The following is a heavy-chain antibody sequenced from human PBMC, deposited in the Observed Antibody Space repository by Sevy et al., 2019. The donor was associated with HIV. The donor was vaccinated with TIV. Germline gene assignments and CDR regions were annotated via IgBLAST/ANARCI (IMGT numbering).Heavy chain of an antibody. CDR1: GFTFSSYG. CDR3: AKEGPIVVVPAAMAWFDP. Sequence: GGSLRLSCAASGFTFSSYGMHWVRQAPGKGLEWVAVISYDGSNKYYADSVKGRFTISRDNSKNTLYLQMNSLRAEDTAVYYCAKEGPIVVVPAAMAWFDPWGQGTLVTVSS. CDR2: ISYDGSNK. V-gene: IGHV3-30*18. D-gene: IGHD2-2*01. J-gene: IGHJ5*02.